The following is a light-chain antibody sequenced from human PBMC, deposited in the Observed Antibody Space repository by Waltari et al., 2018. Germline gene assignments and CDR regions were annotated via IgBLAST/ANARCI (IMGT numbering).Light chain of an antibody. CDR1: QSVSSY. V-gene: IGKV3-11*01. CDR2: DAS. Sequence: EIVLTPSPATLCLSPGERATLSCRASQSVSSYLAWYQQKPGQAPRLLIYDASNRATGIPARFSGSGSGTDFTLTISSLEPEDFAVYYCQQRSNWPPRYTFGQGTKLEIK. J-gene: IGKJ2*01. CDR3: QQRSNWPPRYT.